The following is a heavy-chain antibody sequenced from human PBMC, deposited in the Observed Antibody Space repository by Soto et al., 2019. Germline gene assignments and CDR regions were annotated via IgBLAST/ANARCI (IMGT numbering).Heavy chain of an antibody. J-gene: IGHJ4*02. CDR3: TKARFYFDSSPYDS. D-gene: IGHD3-22*01. CDR1: GFTFEDYA. Sequence: EVHLVESGGGVVQPGGSLRLSCAASGFTFEDYALHWVRQSSGKGPEWVSLISADGSDPYYADSVKGRFTISRDNRKDSLYLQMNSLRPEDSAIYYCTKARFYFDSSPYDSWGQGTLVTVTS. CDR2: ISADGSDP. V-gene: IGHV3-43D*03.